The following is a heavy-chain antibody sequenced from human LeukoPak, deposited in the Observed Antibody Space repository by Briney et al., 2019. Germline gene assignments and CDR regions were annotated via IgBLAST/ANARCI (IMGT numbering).Heavy chain of an antibody. CDR1: GFTFSSYG. CDR3: ARDGQWLGSYFDY. CDR2: IWYDGSNK. V-gene: IGHV3-33*01. D-gene: IGHD6-19*01. J-gene: IGHJ4*02. Sequence: PGGSLRLSCAASGFTFSSYGMHWVRQAPGKGLEWVAVIWYDGSNKYYADSVKGRFTISRDNSKNTLYLQMNSLRAEDSAVDYCARDGQWLGSYFDYWGQGTLVTVSS.